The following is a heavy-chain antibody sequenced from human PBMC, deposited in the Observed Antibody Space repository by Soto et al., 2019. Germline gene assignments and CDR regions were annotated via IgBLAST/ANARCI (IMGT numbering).Heavy chain of an antibody. Sequence: PSETLSLTCAVYGGSFSGYYWSWIRQPPGKGLEWIGEINHSGSTNYNPSLKSRVTISVDTSKNQFSLKLSSVTAADTAVYYCARERQLVPGPPRNFLDLWGRGIQVTVSS. CDR3: ARERQLVPGPPRNFLDL. CDR2: INHSGST. D-gene: IGHD6-6*01. CDR1: GGSFSGYY. V-gene: IGHV4-34*01. J-gene: IGHJ5*02.